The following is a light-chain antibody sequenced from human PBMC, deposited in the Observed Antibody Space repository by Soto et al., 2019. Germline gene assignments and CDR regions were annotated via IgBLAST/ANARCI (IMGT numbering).Light chain of an antibody. V-gene: IGLV2-8*01. Sequence: QSVLTRPPSASGSPGQSVTISCTGTSSDVGRYNHVYWYQQHPGKAPKLMIYEVSGRPSGVPDRFSGSKSGNTASLTVSGLQAEDEADYYCTSYAASNNYVFGTGTKVTVL. J-gene: IGLJ1*01. CDR3: TSYAASNNYV. CDR2: EVS. CDR1: SSDVGRYNH.